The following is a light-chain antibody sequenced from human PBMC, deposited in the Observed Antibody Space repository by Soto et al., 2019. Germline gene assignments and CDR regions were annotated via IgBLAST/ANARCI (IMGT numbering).Light chain of an antibody. CDR3: QQYNNWPIT. CDR2: GAS. Sequence: DIVLTLSLCTLSLSPRERATLSCGASQSVSSSYLAWYQQKPGQPPRLLIYGASTRATGIPARFTGRGSGTEFTLTISSLQSEDFAVYYCQQYNNWPITFGPGTRLEIK. CDR1: QSVSSSY. J-gene: IGKJ5*01. V-gene: IGKV3-15*01.